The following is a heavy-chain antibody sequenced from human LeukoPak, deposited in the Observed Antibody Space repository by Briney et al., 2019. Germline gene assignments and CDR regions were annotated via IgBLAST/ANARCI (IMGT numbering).Heavy chain of an antibody. Sequence: GGSLRLSCAASGFTFSSYWMSWVRQAPGKGLEWVANIKQDGSEKYYVDSVKGRFTISRDNSKNTLYLQMNSLRAEDTAVYYCAKGIRYFDWSKTDAFDIWGQGTMVTVSS. CDR2: IKQDGSEK. J-gene: IGHJ3*02. V-gene: IGHV3-7*01. D-gene: IGHD3-9*01. CDR3: AKGIRYFDWSKTDAFDI. CDR1: GFTFSSYW.